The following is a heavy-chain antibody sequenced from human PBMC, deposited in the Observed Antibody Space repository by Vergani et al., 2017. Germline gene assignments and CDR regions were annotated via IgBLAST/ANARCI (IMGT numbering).Heavy chain of an antibody. Sequence: QVQLVESGGGVVQPGRSLRLSSTSSGFTFSTYAMHWVRQAPGKGLEWVAIIYYDGSKKYYADPVKGRFTMSRDNSSNTLDLLMSSLRAEDTAIYYCVREGSYCGSTTCRNACYVYYYHMDGWGEGTTVTVSS. CDR1: GFTFSTYA. CDR3: VREGSYCGSTTCRNACYVYYYHMDG. V-gene: IGHV3-33*01. J-gene: IGHJ6*03. CDR2: IYYDGSKK. D-gene: IGHD2-21*01.